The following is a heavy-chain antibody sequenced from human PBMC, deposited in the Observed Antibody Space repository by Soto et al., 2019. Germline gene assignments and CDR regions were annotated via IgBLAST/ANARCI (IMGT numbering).Heavy chain of an antibody. CDR3: AKDSGGDIVVVPAAPLYYYMDV. CDR2: ISYDGSNK. J-gene: IGHJ6*03. Sequence: GGSLRLSCAASGFTFSSYGMHWVRQAPGKGLEWVAVISYDGSNKYYADSVKGRFTISRDNSKNTLYLQMNSLRAEDTAVYYCAKDSGGDIVVVPAAPLYYYMDVWGKGTTVTVSS. CDR1: GFTFSSYG. D-gene: IGHD2-2*01. V-gene: IGHV3-30*18.